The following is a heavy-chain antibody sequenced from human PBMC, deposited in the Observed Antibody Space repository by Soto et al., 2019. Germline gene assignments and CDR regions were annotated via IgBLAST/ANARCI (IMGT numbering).Heavy chain of an antibody. V-gene: IGHV3-23*01. J-gene: IGHJ6*03. CDR3: AKHATVEPPYDYYYMDV. Sequence: EVQLLESGGGLVQPGGSLRVSCAASGFTFSSYAMSWVRQAPGKGLEWVSAISGSGGSTYYADSVKGRFTISRDNSKNTLYLKMNSLSAAGTAVYYCAKHATVEPPYDYYYMDVWCKGTTVTFSS. CDR2: ISGSGGST. D-gene: IGHD4-4*01. CDR1: GFTFSSYA.